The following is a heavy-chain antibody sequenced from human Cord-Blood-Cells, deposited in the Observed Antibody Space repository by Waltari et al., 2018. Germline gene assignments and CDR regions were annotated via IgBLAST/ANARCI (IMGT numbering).Heavy chain of an antibody. CDR3: ARDGRPGRSAFDI. CDR2: IWYDGSNK. J-gene: IGHJ3*02. V-gene: IGHV3-33*01. D-gene: IGHD1-26*01. CDR1: GFTFSSYG. Sequence: QVQLVESGGGVVQPGRSLRLSCAASGFTFSSYGMHWVRQAPGKGVEWVAVIWYDGSNKYYADSVKGRFTISRDNSKNTLYLQMNSLRAEDTAVYYCARDGRPGRSAFDIWGQGTMVTVSS.